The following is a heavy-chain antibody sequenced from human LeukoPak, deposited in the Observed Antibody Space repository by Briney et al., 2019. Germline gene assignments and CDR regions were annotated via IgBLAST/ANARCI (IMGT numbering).Heavy chain of an antibody. CDR3: ARHKYSSGWPPEGAFDI. CDR2: IYTSGST. Sequence: SETLSLTCTVSGGSISSYYWSWIRLPAGKGQEWIGRIYTSGSTNYNPSLKSRVTISVDTSKNQFSLKLSSVTAADTAVYYCARHKYSSGWPPEGAFDIWGQGTMVTVSS. CDR1: GGSISSYY. J-gene: IGHJ3*02. D-gene: IGHD6-19*01. V-gene: IGHV4-4*07.